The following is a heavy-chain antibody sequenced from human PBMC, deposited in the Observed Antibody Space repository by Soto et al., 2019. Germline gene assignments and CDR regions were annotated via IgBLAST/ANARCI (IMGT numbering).Heavy chain of an antibody. J-gene: IGHJ5*02. CDR1: GFTFSSYG. CDR3: GIDCSGGSCYSIGDWFDP. D-gene: IGHD2-15*01. CDR2: IWYDGSNK. Sequence: WWSLRLSCAASGFTFSSYGMHWFRQAPGKGLEWVAVIWYDGSNKYYADSVKGRFTISRDNSKNTLYLQMNSLRAEDTAVYYCGIDCSGGSCYSIGDWFDPWGQGTLVTVSS. V-gene: IGHV3-33*01.